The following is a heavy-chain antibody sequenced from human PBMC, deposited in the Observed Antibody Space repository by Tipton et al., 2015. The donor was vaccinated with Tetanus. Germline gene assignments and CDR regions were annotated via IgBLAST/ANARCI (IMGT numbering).Heavy chain of an antibody. V-gene: IGHV4-30-2*01. CDR3: VRGRGLGAYFFGFEY. D-gene: IGHD2-21*01. Sequence: TLSLTCNVSGALITTGGYSWGWIRQPPGQGLEWLGYIYQTDSTYYNPSVRSRLSLSLQRSKNQVSLKLSSVTAADTAVYYCVRGRGLGAYFFGFEYWGQGALVTVSS. CDR2: IYQTDST. J-gene: IGHJ4*02. CDR1: GALITTGGYS.